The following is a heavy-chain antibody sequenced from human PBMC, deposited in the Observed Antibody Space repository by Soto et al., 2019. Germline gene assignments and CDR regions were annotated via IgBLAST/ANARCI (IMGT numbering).Heavy chain of an antibody. CDR3: ARDRRRVYYDFRRAPYGMDV. Sequence: ASVKVSCKACGYTFTSYGISWVRQAPGQGLEWMGWISAYNGNTNYAQKLQGRVTMTTDTSTSTDYMELRSLRSDDTAVYYCARDRRRVYYDFRRAPYGMDVWGQATTVNLS. V-gene: IGHV1-18*01. J-gene: IGHJ6*02. CDR1: GYTFTSYG. D-gene: IGHD3-3*01. CDR2: ISAYNGNT.